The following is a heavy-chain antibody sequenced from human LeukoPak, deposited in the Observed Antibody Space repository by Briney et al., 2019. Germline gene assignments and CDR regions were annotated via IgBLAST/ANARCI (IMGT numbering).Heavy chain of an antibody. V-gene: IGHV3-33*01. CDR2: IWYDGSNK. Sequence: PGRSLRLSCAASGFTFSNYAMHWVRQAPGKGLEWVAVIWYDGSNKFYADSAKGRFTVSRDNSKNTLYLQMNSLRAEDTAVFYCARARPPFDIWGQGTMVTVSS. CDR1: GFTFSNYA. CDR3: ARARPPFDI. J-gene: IGHJ3*02.